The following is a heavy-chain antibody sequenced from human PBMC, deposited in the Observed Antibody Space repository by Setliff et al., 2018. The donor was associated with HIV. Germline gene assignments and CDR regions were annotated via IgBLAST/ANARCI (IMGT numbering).Heavy chain of an antibody. Sequence: PSETLSLTCTVSGGSISSGSYYWSWIRQPAGKGLEWIGHIYTSGSTNYNPSLKSRVTISADTSENQFSLKLRSVTAADTAVYYCARIVRWELVATSTFFYYYMDVWGKGTTVTVSS. CDR3: ARIVRWELVATSTFFYYYMDV. J-gene: IGHJ6*03. CDR1: GGSISSGSYY. V-gene: IGHV4-61*09. CDR2: IYTSGST. D-gene: IGHD1-26*01.